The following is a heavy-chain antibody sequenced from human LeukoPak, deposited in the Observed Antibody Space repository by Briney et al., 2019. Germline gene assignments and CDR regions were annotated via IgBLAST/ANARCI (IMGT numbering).Heavy chain of an antibody. J-gene: IGHJ4*02. CDR1: GIIFSNYW. Sequence: GGSLRLSCAASGIIFSNYWMHWVRQAPGKGLVWVSRINRDGSSTSYADSVRGRFTISRDNAKNTLYLQMNSLRAEDTAVYYCARGGGYSYGSFDYWGQGTLVTVSS. D-gene: IGHD5-18*01. V-gene: IGHV3-74*01. CDR2: INRDGSST. CDR3: ARGGGYSYGSFDY.